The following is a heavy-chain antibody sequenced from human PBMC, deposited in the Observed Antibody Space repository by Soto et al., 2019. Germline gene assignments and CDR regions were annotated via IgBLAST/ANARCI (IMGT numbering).Heavy chain of an antibody. CDR1: GGSISSSSYY. CDR3: AKDDADFDWLHRPSGSAFDI. V-gene: IGHV4-39*02. J-gene: IGHJ3*02. CDR2: IYYSGST. D-gene: IGHD3-9*01. Sequence: QLQLQESGPGLVKPPETLSLTCTVSGGSISSSSYYWGWIRQPPGKGLEWIGSIYYSGSTYYNPSLKSRVTISVDTSKNQFSLKLSSVTAADTAVYYCAKDDADFDWLHRPSGSAFDIWGQGTMVTVSS.